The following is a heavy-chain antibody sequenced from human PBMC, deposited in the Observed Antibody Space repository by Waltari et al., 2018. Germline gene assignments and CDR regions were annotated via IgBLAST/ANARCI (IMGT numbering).Heavy chain of an antibody. CDR2: MNPNSGNT. V-gene: IGHV1-8*01. CDR3: ASGVVTYNDAFDI. Sequence: QVQLVQSGAAVKKPGASVKVSCKASGYTFTSYDINWVRQDTGQGLEWMGWMNPNSGNTGYAQKFQGRVTMTRNTSISTAYMELSSLRSEDTAVYYCASGVVTYNDAFDIWGQGTMVTVSS. CDR1: GYTFTSYD. D-gene: IGHD2-21*02. J-gene: IGHJ3*02.